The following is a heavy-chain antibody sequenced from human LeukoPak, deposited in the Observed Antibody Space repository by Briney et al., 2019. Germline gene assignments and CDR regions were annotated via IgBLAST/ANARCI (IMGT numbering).Heavy chain of an antibody. CDR2: INPNSGGT. Sequence: ASVKVSCTASGYTFTGYYMHWVRQAPGQGLEWMGWINPNSGGTNYAQKFQGRVAMTRDTSISTAYMELSRLRSDDTAVYYCARSPTSYDSSGYLPYWGQGTLVTVSS. CDR1: GYTFTGYY. V-gene: IGHV1-2*02. D-gene: IGHD3-22*01. J-gene: IGHJ4*01. CDR3: ARSPTSYDSSGYLPY.